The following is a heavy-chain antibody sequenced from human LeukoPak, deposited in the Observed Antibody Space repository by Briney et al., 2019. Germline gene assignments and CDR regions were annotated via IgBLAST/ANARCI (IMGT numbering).Heavy chain of an antibody. CDR1: GFTFSSYA. Sequence: GGSLRLSCAASGFTFSSYAMSWVRQAPGKGLEWVAVISYDGSNKYYADSVKGRFTISRDNSKNTLYLQMNSLRAEDTAVYYCARDGASDAFDIWGQGTMVTVSS. CDR2: ISYDGSNK. CDR3: ARDGASDAFDI. D-gene: IGHD3-16*01. V-gene: IGHV3-30-3*01. J-gene: IGHJ3*02.